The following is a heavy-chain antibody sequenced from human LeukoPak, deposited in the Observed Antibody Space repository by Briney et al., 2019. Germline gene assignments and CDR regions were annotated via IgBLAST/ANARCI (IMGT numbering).Heavy chain of an antibody. Sequence: GGSLRLSCAASGFTFSSYAMSWVRQAPRKGLEWVSAISGSGGSTYYADSVKGRFTISRDNSKNTLYLQMNSLRAEDTAVYYCAKARSSGWLPGDYWGQGTLVTVSS. CDR1: GFTFSSYA. V-gene: IGHV3-23*01. CDR2: ISGSGGST. CDR3: AKARSSGWLPGDY. J-gene: IGHJ4*02. D-gene: IGHD6-19*01.